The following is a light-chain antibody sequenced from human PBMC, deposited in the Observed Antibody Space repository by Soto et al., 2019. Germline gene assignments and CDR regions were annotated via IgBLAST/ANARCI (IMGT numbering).Light chain of an antibody. Sequence: ALTQPASVSGSPGQSITISCTGTSSDVGAYNYVSWYQQYPGKAPKLMIYDVSNRPSGVSNRFSGSKSGNTASLTISGLQAEDEADYYCSSYTGSSTDVFGTGTKVTVL. CDR2: DVS. CDR3: SSYTGSSTDV. CDR1: SSDVGAYNY. V-gene: IGLV2-14*01. J-gene: IGLJ1*01.